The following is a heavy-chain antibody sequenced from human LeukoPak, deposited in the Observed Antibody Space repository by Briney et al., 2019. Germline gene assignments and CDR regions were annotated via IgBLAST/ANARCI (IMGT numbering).Heavy chain of an antibody. Sequence: GGSLRLSCAASGFTFSSYAMSWVRQAPGKGLEWVSAISGSGGSTYYADSVKGRFTISRDNSKNTLYLQMNSLRAEDTAIYYCAKGGYCSSTSCPYDYWGQGTLVTVSS. V-gene: IGHV3-23*01. J-gene: IGHJ4*02. CDR3: AKGGYCSSTSCPYDY. D-gene: IGHD2-2*01. CDR1: GFTFSSYA. CDR2: ISGSGGST.